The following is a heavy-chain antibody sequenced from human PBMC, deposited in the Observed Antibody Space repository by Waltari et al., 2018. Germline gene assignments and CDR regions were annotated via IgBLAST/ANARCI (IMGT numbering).Heavy chain of an antibody. D-gene: IGHD3-10*01. CDR1: GYSISSGYY. CDR3: ARVGAYYYGSGSYPFFGY. J-gene: IGHJ4*02. Sequence: QVQLQESGPGLVKPSETLSLTCTVSGYSISSGYYWGWIRQPPGKGLEWIGSIYHSGSTYYTPTLKSRVTISVDTSKNQFSLKLSSVTAADTAVYYCARVGAYYYGSGSYPFFGYWGQGTLVTVSS. CDR2: IYHSGST. V-gene: IGHV4-38-2*02.